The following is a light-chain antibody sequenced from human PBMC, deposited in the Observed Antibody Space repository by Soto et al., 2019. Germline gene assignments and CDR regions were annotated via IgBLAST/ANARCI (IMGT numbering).Light chain of an antibody. CDR1: QSVSTY. CDR3: QHRSNWIT. V-gene: IGKV3-11*01. J-gene: IGKJ5*01. CDR2: DAS. Sequence: EIVLTQSPATLSLSPGERATLSCRASQSVSTYLGWYQQIPGQAPRLLIYDASNSATGIPARFSGSGSGTDFTLTISSLEPEVFAVDYGQHRSNWITFGQGTRLESK.